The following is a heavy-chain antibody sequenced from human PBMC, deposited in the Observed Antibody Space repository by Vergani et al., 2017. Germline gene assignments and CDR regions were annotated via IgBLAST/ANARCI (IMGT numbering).Heavy chain of an antibody. CDR2: IHHSGDT. D-gene: IGHD3-10*01. CDR3: ARHRGSGGFFPSSYFYGMDV. Sequence: QVQLQESGPGLVKPSEILTLTCDVSDSSIMTKPYWGWFRQSPGKGLEWIGCIHHSGDTHYNSSLKSRVSISIVSSSKFSLSLTSVTAADTAIYYCARHRGSGGFFPSSYFYGMDVWGHGTTVTVSS. J-gene: IGHJ6*02. V-gene: IGHV4-38-2*01. CDR1: DSSIMTKPY.